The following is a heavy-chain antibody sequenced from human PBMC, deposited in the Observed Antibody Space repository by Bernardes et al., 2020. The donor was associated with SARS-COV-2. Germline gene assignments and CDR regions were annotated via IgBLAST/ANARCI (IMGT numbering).Heavy chain of an antibody. CDR1: GASVRSGAYF. D-gene: IGHD1-1*01. J-gene: IGHJ5*02. CDR2: IYYSGCT. V-gene: IGHV4-31*03. CDR3: ALAGPTSRSTRTFDH. Sequence: SEPLPLTCTVSGASVRSGAYFWTWIRKHLGKGLEWIGYIYYSGCTYYNPSLKSRITISLDTSKNQFSLKLNSLTAADTAIYYCALAGPTSRSTRTFDHWGQGTLVTVSS.